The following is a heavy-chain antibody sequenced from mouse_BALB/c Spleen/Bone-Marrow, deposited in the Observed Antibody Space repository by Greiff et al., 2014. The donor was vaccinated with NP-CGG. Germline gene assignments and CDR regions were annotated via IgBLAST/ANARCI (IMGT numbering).Heavy chain of an antibody. Sequence: LQQSGAELVKPGASVKMSCKASGYTFTSYNLHWVKQTPGQGLEWIGAIYPGNGDTSYNQNFKGRATLTTDKSSSTAYMQLSSLTSEDSAVYYFARGFYDGSYWYFDVWGAGTTVAVSS. D-gene: IGHD2-3*01. CDR1: GYTFTSYN. V-gene: IGHV1-12*01. CDR2: IYPGNGDT. J-gene: IGHJ1*01. CDR3: ARGFYDGSYWYFDV.